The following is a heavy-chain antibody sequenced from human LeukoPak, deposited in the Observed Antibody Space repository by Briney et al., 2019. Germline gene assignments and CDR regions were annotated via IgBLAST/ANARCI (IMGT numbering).Heavy chain of an antibody. CDR1: GYTFTGYY. D-gene: IGHD3-10*01. V-gene: IGHV1-2*02. CDR3: ARYHGSGRFFDY. Sequence: ASVKVSCKASGYTFTGYYMHWVRQAPGQGLEWIGWINPNSGGTNYAQKFQGRVTMTRDTSISTAYMELSRLRSDDTAVYYCARYHGSGRFFDYWGQGTLVTVSS. CDR2: INPNSGGT. J-gene: IGHJ4*02.